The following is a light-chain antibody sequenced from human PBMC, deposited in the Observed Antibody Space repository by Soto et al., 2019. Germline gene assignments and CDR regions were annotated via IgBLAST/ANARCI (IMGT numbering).Light chain of an antibody. V-gene: IGKV1-6*01. Sequence: AIQMTQSPSSLSASVGDRVTITCRASQGIRKDLGWYQQKPGKARKLLIYAGSSLQRGVPSRFGGSGSGTDFTLTISSLQPEDFATYYCLQDYNYPWTVGQGTKVEIK. CDR2: AGS. CDR1: QGIRKD. J-gene: IGKJ1*01. CDR3: LQDYNYPWT.